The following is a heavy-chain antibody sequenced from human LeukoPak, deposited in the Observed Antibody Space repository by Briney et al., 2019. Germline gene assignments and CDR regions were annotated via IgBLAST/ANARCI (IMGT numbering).Heavy chain of an antibody. CDR3: ALQGVRGVSYFFDY. J-gene: IGHJ4*02. CDR1: GYTFTNYA. Sequence: GASVKVSCKASGYTFTNYAIHWVRQAPGQSLEWMGWINVGNGNTKYSQKFQGRVTITSHTSASTAYMELSSLRSEDTAVYYCALQGVRGVSYFFDYWGQGTLVTVSS. D-gene: IGHD3-10*01. V-gene: IGHV1-3*01. CDR2: INVGNGNT.